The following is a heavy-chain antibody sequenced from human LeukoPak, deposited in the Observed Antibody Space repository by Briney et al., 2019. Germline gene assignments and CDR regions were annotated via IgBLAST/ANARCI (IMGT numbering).Heavy chain of an antibody. J-gene: IGHJ4*02. CDR2: IYYSGST. Sequence: SETLSLTCTVSGGSISSTNYYWGWIRQPPGKGLEWIGSIYYSGSTYYNPSLKSRVTISVDTSKNQFSLKLSSVTAADTAVYYCARERSSSLVDYWGQGTLVTVSS. CDR1: GGSISSTNYY. D-gene: IGHD3-16*01. CDR3: ARERSSSLVDY. V-gene: IGHV4-39*07.